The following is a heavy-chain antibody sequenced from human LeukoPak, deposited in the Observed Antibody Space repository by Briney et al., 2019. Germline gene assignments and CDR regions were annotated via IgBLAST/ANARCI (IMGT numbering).Heavy chain of an antibody. D-gene: IGHD1-20*01. V-gene: IGHV1-69*01. Sequence: ASVKVSCKASGGTFSSYAISWVRQAPGQGLEWMGGIIPIFGTANYAQKFQGRVTITADESTSTAYMELSSLRSEDTAVYYCASGHWAYNWMSNWFDPWGRGTLVTVSS. CDR3: ASGHWAYNWMSNWFDP. CDR2: IIPIFGTA. CDR1: GGTFSSYA. J-gene: IGHJ5*02.